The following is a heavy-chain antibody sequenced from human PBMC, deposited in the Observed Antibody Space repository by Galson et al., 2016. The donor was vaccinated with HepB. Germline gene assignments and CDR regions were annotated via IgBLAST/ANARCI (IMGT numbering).Heavy chain of an antibody. CDR3: ARVPGSTMSHEAQWYFDL. CDR2: MNHNSGNT. J-gene: IGHJ2*01. Sequence: SVKVSCKASGYTFTNYDLNWVRQAAGQGLEWMGWMNHNSGNTDYAQKVQGRVTMTRNTAISTAYMELSSLSSEDTAVYYCARVPGSTMSHEAQWYFDLWGRGTLVTVSS. CDR1: GYTFTNYD. D-gene: IGHD6-6*01. V-gene: IGHV1-8*01.